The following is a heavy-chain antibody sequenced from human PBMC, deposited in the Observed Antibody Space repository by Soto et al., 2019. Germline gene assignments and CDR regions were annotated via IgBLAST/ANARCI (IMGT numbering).Heavy chain of an antibody. D-gene: IGHD3-9*01. CDR1: GFTFSSYS. CDR2: ISSSSSTI. CDR3: ARHRTNYDILTGYYTTDMDV. J-gene: IGHJ6*02. V-gene: IGHV3-48*02. Sequence: SXXLSCASSGFTFSSYSMNWVRQARGKGLEWVSYISSSSSTIYYADSVKGRFTISRDNAKNSLYLQMNSLRDEDTAVYYCARHRTNYDILTGYYTTDMDVWGQGTTVTVSS.